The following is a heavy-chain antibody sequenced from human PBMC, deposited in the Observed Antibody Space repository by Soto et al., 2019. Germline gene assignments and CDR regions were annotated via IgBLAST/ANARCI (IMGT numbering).Heavy chain of an antibody. D-gene: IGHD3-10*01. CDR1: GGSISSYY. Sequence: TSETLSLTCTVSGGSISSYYWSWIRQPPGKGLEWIGYIYYSGSTNYNPSLKSRVTISVDTSKNQFSLKLNSVTAADTAVYYCASMITMVRGVTSWGQGTLVTVSS. CDR2: IYYSGST. V-gene: IGHV4-59*01. J-gene: IGHJ5*02. CDR3: ASMITMVRGVTS.